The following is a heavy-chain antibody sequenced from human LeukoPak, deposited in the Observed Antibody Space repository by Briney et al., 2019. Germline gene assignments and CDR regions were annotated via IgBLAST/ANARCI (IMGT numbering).Heavy chain of an antibody. D-gene: IGHD3-9*01. V-gene: IGHV4-59*01. Sequence: SETLSLTCTLAGGSTSSYYWSWIRQPPGKGLECIGYIYYSGSTNYNPSLKSRVTISVDTSKIQFYLKLSSVAAADTAVYYCARGDILAGYGFDYWGQGTLVTVSS. CDR3: ARGDILAGYGFDY. J-gene: IGHJ4*02. CDR2: IYYSGST. CDR1: GGSTSSYY.